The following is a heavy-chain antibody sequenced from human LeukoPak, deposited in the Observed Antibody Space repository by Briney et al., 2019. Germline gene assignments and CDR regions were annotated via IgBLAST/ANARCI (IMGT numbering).Heavy chain of an antibody. J-gene: IGHJ4*02. V-gene: IGHV3-11*01. Sequence: GGSPRLSCAASGFTFSDYYMSWIRQPPGKGLEWVSYISSSGSTIYYADSVKGRFTISRDNAKNSLYLQMNSLRAEDTALYYGARGVGVQLPDYWGEGTLVTVSS. CDR3: ARGVGVQLPDY. CDR1: GFTFSDYY. CDR2: ISSSGSTI. D-gene: IGHD5-18*01.